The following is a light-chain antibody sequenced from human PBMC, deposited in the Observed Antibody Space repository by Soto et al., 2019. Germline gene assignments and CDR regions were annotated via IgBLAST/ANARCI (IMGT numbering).Light chain of an antibody. CDR2: GAS. CDR1: QVVSTAF. V-gene: IGKV3-20*01. Sequence: IVLTQSPATLSLSPGERATLSCTANQVVSTAFLAWYQQKPGQAPRVVIYGASTRATGIPARFSGSGSGTDFTLPICRLEPEDFGVHYCQRYGGFGQGTKVHIK. CDR3: QRYGG. J-gene: IGKJ1*01.